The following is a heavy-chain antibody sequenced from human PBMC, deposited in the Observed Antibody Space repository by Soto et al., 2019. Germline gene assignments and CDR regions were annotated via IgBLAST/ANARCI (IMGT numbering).Heavy chain of an antibody. CDR1: GFTFSSYG. V-gene: IGHV3-33*01. J-gene: IGHJ6*02. Sequence: QVQLVESGGGVVQPGRSLRLSCAASGFTFSSYGMHWVRQAPGKGLEWVAVIWYDGSNKYYADSVKGRFTISRDNSKNTLYLQMNSLRAEDTALYYCARDGLVVVAATGGFFAYYYYGMDVWGQGTTVTVSS. CDR3: ARDGLVVVAATGGFFAYYYYGMDV. CDR2: IWYDGSNK. D-gene: IGHD2-15*01.